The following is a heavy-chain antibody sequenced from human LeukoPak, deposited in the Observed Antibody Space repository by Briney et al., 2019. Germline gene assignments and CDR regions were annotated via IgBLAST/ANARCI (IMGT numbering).Heavy chain of an antibody. J-gene: IGHJ6*03. CDR3: ARGPFRGGSGSYLYYYYMDV. V-gene: IGHV1-18*01. Sequence: GASVKVSCKASGYTFTSYGISWVRQAPGQGLEWMGWISAYNGNTNYAQKLQGRVTMTTDTSTSTAYMELSSLRSEDTAVYYCARGPFRGGSGSYLYYYYMDVWGKGTTVTISS. D-gene: IGHD3-10*01. CDR1: GYTFTSYG. CDR2: ISAYNGNT.